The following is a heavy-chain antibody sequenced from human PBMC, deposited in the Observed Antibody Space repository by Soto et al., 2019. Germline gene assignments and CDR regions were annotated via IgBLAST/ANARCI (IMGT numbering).Heavy chain of an antibody. CDR2: IYYSGST. Sequence: SETLSLTCTVSGGSISSYYWSWIRQPPGKGLEWIGYIYYSGSTNSNPSLKSRVTISVVTSKNQFSLKLRSVTAADTAMYYCAKVGGGGPVTAAIGRFDSWGQGTQVTVSS. D-gene: IGHD3-16*01. V-gene: IGHV4-59*08. CDR3: AKVGGGGPVTAAIGRFDS. CDR1: GGSISSYY. J-gene: IGHJ4*02.